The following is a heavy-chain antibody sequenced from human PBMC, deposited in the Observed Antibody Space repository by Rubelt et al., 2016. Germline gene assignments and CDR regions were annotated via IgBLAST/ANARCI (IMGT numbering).Heavy chain of an antibody. J-gene: IGHJ3*01. CDR3: STFWGG. D-gene: IGHD3-16*01. V-gene: IGHV3-66*01. CDR2: IYSGGST. Sequence: EVQLLESGGVLVQPGGSLRLSCVASGFTVSSNYMSWVRQAPGKGLEWVSLIYSGGSTYYADSVKGRFTISREKGKNPLILQMNGLGDGDTAVYYVSTFWGGRGQGTMATVSS. CDR1: GFTVSSNY.